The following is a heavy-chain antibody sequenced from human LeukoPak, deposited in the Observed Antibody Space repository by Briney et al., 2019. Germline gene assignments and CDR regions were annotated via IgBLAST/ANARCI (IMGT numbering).Heavy chain of an antibody. Sequence: GGSLRLSCAASGFTFSSYAMNWVRQAPGKGLEWVSAISDSTYYADSVKGRFTISRDNSKNTQYLQMNSLRAEDTAVYYCAKGSSMVRGVIEILFDCWGQGTLVTVSS. CDR2: ISDST. CDR3: AKGSSMVRGVIEILFDC. CDR1: GFTFSSYA. J-gene: IGHJ4*02. D-gene: IGHD3-10*01. V-gene: IGHV3-23*01.